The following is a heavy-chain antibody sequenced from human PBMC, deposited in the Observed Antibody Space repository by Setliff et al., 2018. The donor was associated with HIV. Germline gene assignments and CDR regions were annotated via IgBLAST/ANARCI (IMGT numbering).Heavy chain of an antibody. D-gene: IGHD2-15*01. J-gene: IGHJ6*02. V-gene: IGHV4-30-4*08. CDR1: GASLGSGTYF. CDR3: ARASGSKYYYGMDV. Sequence: SETLSLTCSVSGASLGSGTYFWNWVRQYPGKGLEWIGYMSDIGSTYYNPSLKSRVTISADTSRNGFSLNLNSVTAADTAVYFCARASGSKYYYGMDVWGQGTTVTVSS. CDR2: MSDIGST.